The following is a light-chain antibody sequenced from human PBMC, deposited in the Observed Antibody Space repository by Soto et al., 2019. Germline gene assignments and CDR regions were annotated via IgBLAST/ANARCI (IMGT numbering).Light chain of an antibody. CDR3: QQYGSSPRT. V-gene: IGKV3-20*01. CDR2: EVS. J-gene: IGKJ1*01. CDR1: QTVSSS. Sequence: EIVLTQSPATLSLSPGERATLSCRASQTVSSSLAWYQQKPGQAPRLLIYEVSNRATGIPARFSGSGSGADFTLTISRLEPEDFAVYYCQQYGSSPRTFGQGTKVDIK.